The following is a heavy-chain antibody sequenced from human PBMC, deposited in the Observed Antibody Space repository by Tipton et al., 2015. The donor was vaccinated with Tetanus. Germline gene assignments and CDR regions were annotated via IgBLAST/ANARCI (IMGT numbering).Heavy chain of an antibody. CDR3: ARGEITMVRGAIDY. J-gene: IGHJ4*02. V-gene: IGHV4-34*01. D-gene: IGHD3-10*01. Sequence: TLSLTCAVYGGSFSGYYWSWIRQPPGKGLEWIGEINHSGSTNYNPSLKSRVTISVDTPKNHFSLKLSSVTAADTAVYYCARGEITMVRGAIDYWGQGTLVTVSS. CDR1: GGSFSGYY. CDR2: INHSGST.